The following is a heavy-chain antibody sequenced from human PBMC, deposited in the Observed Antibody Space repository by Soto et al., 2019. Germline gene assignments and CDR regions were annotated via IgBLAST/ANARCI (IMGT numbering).Heavy chain of an antibody. V-gene: IGHV1-8*01. CDR3: ARGYGDYVPLDY. J-gene: IGHJ4*02. D-gene: IGHD4-17*01. CDR2: MNPNSGNT. CDR1: GYTFTRYD. Sequence: QVQLVQYGAEVKKPGASVKVSCKASGYTFTRYDINWVRQATGQGLEWMGWMNPNSGNTGYAQKFQGRVTMTRNTATGTAYMELSSLRSEDTGVYYCARGYGDYVPLDYWGKGTLVTVSS.